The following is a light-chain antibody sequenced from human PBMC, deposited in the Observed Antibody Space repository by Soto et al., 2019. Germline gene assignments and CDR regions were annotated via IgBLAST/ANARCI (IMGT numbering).Light chain of an antibody. Sequence: DIQMTQSPSALSASVGDRVTITCRASQSISTYLEWFQQKPGKAPKLLIYGASTLQSWVPSRFSGSGSGTDFTFTISRLQPEDIATYYCQQYENLPTFGQGTRLEIK. CDR3: QQYENLPT. J-gene: IGKJ5*01. CDR2: GAS. V-gene: IGKV1-33*01. CDR1: QSISTY.